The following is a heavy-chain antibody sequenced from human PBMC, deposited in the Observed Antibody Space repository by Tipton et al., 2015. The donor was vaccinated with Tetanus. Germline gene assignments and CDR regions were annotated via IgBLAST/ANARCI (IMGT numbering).Heavy chain of an antibody. J-gene: IGHJ3*01. D-gene: IGHD2-8*01. V-gene: IGHV4-4*08. Sequence: TLSLTCAVYGGSSSSFYWSWIRQPPGGGLEWISYIFASGSTNYNPALKSRVTISMDTSKNQISLNLTSVTAADTAVYFCARRSYCTSTRCFDAFDLWGPGTRVTVSS. CDR3: ARRSYCTSTRCFDAFDL. CDR2: IFASGST. CDR1: GGSSSSFY.